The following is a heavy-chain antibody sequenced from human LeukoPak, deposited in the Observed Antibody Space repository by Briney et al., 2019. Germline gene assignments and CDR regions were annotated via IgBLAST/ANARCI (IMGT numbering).Heavy chain of an antibody. J-gene: IGHJ4*02. CDR2: IQSDGRNK. V-gene: IGHV3-30*02. CDR1: GFSFSTYG. D-gene: IGHD3-10*01. Sequence: GGSLRLSCAASGFSFSTYGMHWVRQAPGKGLEWLAFIQSDGRNKYYADSVKGRFTISRDNSKNTLFLQMNSLRAEDTAVYYCAKDKSMVREPDYWGQGNLVTVSS. CDR3: AKDKSMVREPDY.